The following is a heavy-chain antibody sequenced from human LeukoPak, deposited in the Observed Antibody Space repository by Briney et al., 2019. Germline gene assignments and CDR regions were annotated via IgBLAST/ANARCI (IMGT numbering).Heavy chain of an antibody. CDR1: GFTFSTYT. D-gene: IGHD6-19*01. Sequence: NPGGSLRLSCAASGFTFSTYTMSWVRQAPGKGLEWVSSISSSSRYIHNANSLKGRFTISRDNAENSLYLQMGSLRAEDTAVYYCASSAPPPTDTHYYYMNVWGTGTTVTVSS. CDR3: ASSAPPPTDTHYYYMNV. CDR2: ISSSSRYI. J-gene: IGHJ6*03. V-gene: IGHV3-21*04.